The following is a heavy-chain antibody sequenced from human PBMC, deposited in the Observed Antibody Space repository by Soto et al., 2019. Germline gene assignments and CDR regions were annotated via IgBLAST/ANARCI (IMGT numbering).Heavy chain of an antibody. CDR3: ARDYYGLDV. Sequence: KASETLSLTCTVSGGSITSGGYSGTWTRQSPGKGLEWIGYTYQSGSAYYNPSLKSRVTISVDRSKNQFSLNLTSVTAADTAVYYCARDYYGLDVWGQGTTVTVSS. J-gene: IGHJ6*02. CDR1: GGSITSGGYS. V-gene: IGHV4-30-2*06. CDR2: TYQSGSA.